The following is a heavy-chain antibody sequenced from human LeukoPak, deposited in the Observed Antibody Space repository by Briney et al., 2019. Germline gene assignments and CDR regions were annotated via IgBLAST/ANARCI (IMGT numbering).Heavy chain of an antibody. CDR2: IYYSGST. CDR1: GGSISSYY. Sequence: SETLSLTCTVSGGSISSYYWSWIRQPPGKGLEWIGYIYYSGSTNYNPSRKSRVTISVDTSKNQFSLKLSSVTAADTAVYYCARALGYCSGGSCYSLYFQHWGQGTLVTVS. J-gene: IGHJ1*01. V-gene: IGHV4-59*01. D-gene: IGHD2-15*01. CDR3: ARALGYCSGGSCYSLYFQH.